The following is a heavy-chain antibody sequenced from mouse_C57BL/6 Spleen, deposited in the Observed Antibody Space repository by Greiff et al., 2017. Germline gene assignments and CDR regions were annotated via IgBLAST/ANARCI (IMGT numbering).Heavy chain of an antibody. CDR2: IYPGGGYT. Sequence: VQLQQSGAELVRPGTSVKLSCKASGYTFTNYWIGWAKQRPGHGLEWIGDIYPGGGYTNYNEKFKGKATLTADKSSSTAYMQLSSLTSEDSAIYYCARYDYDLYYFDYWGQGTTLTVSS. V-gene: IGHV1-63*01. D-gene: IGHD2-4*01. CDR3: ARYDYDLYYFDY. CDR1: GYTFTNYW. J-gene: IGHJ2*01.